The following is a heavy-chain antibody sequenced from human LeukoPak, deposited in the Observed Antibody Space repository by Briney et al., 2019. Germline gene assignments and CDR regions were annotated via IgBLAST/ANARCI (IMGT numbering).Heavy chain of an antibody. Sequence: ASVKVSCKASGYTFTSYAMNWVRQAPGQGLEWMGWINTNTGNPTYARGFTGRFVFSLDTSVSTAYLQISSLKAEDTAVYYCAKGGYCSGGSCYYGDLDYWGQGTLVTVSS. CDR2: INTNTGNP. CDR3: AKGGYCSGGSCYYGDLDY. J-gene: IGHJ4*02. D-gene: IGHD2-15*01. V-gene: IGHV7-4-1*02. CDR1: GYTFTSYA.